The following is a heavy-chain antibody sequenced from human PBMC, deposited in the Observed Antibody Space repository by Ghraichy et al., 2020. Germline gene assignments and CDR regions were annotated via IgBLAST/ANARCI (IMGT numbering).Heavy chain of an antibody. CDR1: GFSLSTSGVG. CDR3: AHRIHFSAVGFVGGRSDDY. CDR2: IYWDDDK. D-gene: IGHD6-13*01. V-gene: IGHV2-5*02. Sequence: SGPTLVKPTQTLTLTCSFSGFSLSTSGVGVDWIRQPPGKALEWLALIYWDDDKRYSPSLKSRLTITKDTSKNQVVLTMTNMDPVDTATYYCAHRIHFSAVGFVGGRSDDYWGQGTLVTVSS. J-gene: IGHJ4*02.